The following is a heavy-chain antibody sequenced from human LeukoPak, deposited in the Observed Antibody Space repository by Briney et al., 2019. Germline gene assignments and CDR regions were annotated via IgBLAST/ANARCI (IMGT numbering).Heavy chain of an antibody. Sequence: GGSLRLSCAASGFTLSSYWMHWVRQAPGKGLVWVARINTDGTTINYADSVKGRFTISRDKAQNTPYLQMNSLRVEDTAVYYCARVAAGTGSYDYWGQGTLVTVSS. CDR3: ARVAAGTGSYDY. CDR1: GFTLSSYW. V-gene: IGHV3-74*01. J-gene: IGHJ4*02. D-gene: IGHD3-10*01. CDR2: INTDGTTI.